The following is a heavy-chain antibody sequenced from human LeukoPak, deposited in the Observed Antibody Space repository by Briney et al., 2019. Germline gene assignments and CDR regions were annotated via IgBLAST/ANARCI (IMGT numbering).Heavy chain of an antibody. Sequence: PSETLSLTCAVSGYSISSGYYWGWIRQPPGKGLEWIGSIYLSGSTYYNPSLKSRVTISVDTSKNQFSLKLSSVTAADTAVYYCARHPGSWYYYYYMDVWGKGTTVTVSS. CDR1: GYSISSGYY. V-gene: IGHV4-38-2*01. J-gene: IGHJ6*03. CDR2: IYLSGST. CDR3: ARHPGSWYYYYYMDV. D-gene: IGHD6-6*01.